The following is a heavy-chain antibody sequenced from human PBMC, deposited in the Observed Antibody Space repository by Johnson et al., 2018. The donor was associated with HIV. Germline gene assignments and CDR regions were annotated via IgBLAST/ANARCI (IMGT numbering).Heavy chain of an antibody. CDR2: ISYDGSNK. V-gene: IGHV3-30*03. D-gene: IGHD3-10*01. CDR3: ARGSGLGAFDI. CDR1: GFTFSSYG. J-gene: IGHJ3*02. Sequence: VQLVESGGGVVQPGRSLRLSCAASGFTFSSYGMHWVRQAPGKGLEWVAVISYDGSNKYYADSVKGRFTISRDNSKNTLYLQMNSLRVEDTAVYYCARGSGLGAFDIWGQGTMVTVSS.